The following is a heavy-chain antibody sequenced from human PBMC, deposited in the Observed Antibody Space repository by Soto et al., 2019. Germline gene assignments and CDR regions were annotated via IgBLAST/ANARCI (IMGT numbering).Heavy chain of an antibody. Sequence: QVQLQESGPGLVKPSQTLSLTCTVSGGSISSGDYYWSWIRQPPGKGLEWIGYIYYSGSTYYNPSRKSRVTISVDTSKNHFALKLDSVTAADTAVYYCARVRYHTSFGVYFDYWGQGTLVTVSS. CDR1: GGSISSGDYY. J-gene: IGHJ4*02. CDR3: ARVRYHTSFGVYFDY. V-gene: IGHV4-30-4*01. CDR2: IYYSGST. D-gene: IGHD2-2*01.